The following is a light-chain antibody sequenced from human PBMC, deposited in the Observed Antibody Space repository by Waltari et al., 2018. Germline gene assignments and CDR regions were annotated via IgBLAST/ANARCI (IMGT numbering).Light chain of an antibody. J-gene: IGLJ1*01. CDR1: SSNVGSNP. V-gene: IGLV1-44*01. CDR2: NNK. CDR3: AAWDGGQIGHYV. Sequence: QSVLTQPPSASGTPGQRVTISCSGSSSNVGSNPVNWYQQLPGTAPKRLIYNNKQGPSGVSDRFSGSKSGTSAALAISGLQSEDEADYHGAAWDGGQIGHYVFGTGTKVTVL.